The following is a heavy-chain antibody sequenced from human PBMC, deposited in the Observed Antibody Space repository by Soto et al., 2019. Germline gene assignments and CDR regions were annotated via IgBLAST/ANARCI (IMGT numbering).Heavy chain of an antibody. CDR1: GFTFSSYG. V-gene: IGHV3-30*18. CDR2: ISYDGSNK. J-gene: IGHJ5*02. CDR3: AKVGGRYYDSSGYTEGWFDP. Sequence: PGGSLRLSCAASGFTFSSYGMHWVRQAPGKGLEWVAVISYDGSNKYYAGSVKGRFTISRDNSKNTLYLQMNSLRAEDTAVYYCAKVGGRYYDSSGYTEGWFDPWGQGTLVTVSS. D-gene: IGHD3-22*01.